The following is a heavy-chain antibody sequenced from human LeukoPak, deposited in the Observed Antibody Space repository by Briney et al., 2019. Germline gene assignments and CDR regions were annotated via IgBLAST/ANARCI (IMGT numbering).Heavy chain of an antibody. J-gene: IGHJ4*02. CDR2: ISYSGST. CDR1: GGSISGYY. Sequence: SETLSLTCTVSGGSISGYYWSWIRQPPGKGLEWIGYISYSGSTTYNPSLKSRVSISVDTSKNQFSLKLSSVTAADTAVYYCARRRRYDYVWGSYRKGDYFDYWGQGTLVTVSS. V-gene: IGHV4-59*12. CDR3: ARRRRYDYVWGSYRKGDYFDY. D-gene: IGHD3-16*02.